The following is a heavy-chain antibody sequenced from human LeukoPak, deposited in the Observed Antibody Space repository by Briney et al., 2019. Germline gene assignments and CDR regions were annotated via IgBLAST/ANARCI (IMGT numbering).Heavy chain of an antibody. V-gene: IGHV1-2*02. J-gene: IGHJ4*02. CDR2: INPNSGGT. CDR1: GYTFTGYY. Sequence: ASVKVSCKASGYTFTGYYMHWVRQAPGQGLEWMGWINPNSGGTNYAQKFQGRVTMTRDTSISTAYMELSSLRSEDTAVYYCARALAGEDYYFDYWGQGTLVTVSS. CDR3: ARALAGEDYYFDY. D-gene: IGHD6-19*01.